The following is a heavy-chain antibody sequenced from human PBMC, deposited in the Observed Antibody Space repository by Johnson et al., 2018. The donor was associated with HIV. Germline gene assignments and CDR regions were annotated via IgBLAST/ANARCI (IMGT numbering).Heavy chain of an antibody. Sequence: QVQLVESGGGEVQPGRSLRLSCAASGFTFSGYGMDWVRQAPGKGLEWVAVISYDGSNKYYAESVKGRFTISRDNSKHTLYLQMNSLRAEDTAVYYCASISLGSEDDAFDIWGQGTMVTVSS. CDR1: GFTFSGYG. V-gene: IGHV3-30*03. CDR2: ISYDGSNK. J-gene: IGHJ3*02. CDR3: ASISLGSEDDAFDI. D-gene: IGHD3-10*01.